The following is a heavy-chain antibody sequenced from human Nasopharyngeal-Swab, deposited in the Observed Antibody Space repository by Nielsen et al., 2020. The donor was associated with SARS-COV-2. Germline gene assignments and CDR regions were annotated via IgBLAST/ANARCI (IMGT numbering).Heavy chain of an antibody. Sequence: SVKVSCKASGFTFTSSAVQWVRQARGQRLEWIGWIVVGSGNTNYAQKFQERVTITRDMSTSTAYMELSSLRSEDTAVYYCARRGSGYKAFPFDYWGQGTLVTVSS. D-gene: IGHD3-22*01. CDR1: GFTFTSSA. V-gene: IGHV1-58*01. CDR2: IVVGSGNT. J-gene: IGHJ4*02. CDR3: ARRGSGYKAFPFDY.